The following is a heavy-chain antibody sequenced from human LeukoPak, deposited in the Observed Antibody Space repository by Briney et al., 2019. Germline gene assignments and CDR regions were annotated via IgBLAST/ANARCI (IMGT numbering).Heavy chain of an antibody. V-gene: IGHV3-30*02. Sequence: PGGSLRLSCAASGFTFSSYGMHWVRQAPGKGLEWVAFIRYDGSNKYYADSVKGRFTISRDNSKNTLYLQMNSLRAEDTAVYYCAKMGHLVVVPAAILEGDDDYWGQGALVTVSS. CDR3: AKMGHLVVVPAAILEGDDDY. CDR1: GFTFSSYG. J-gene: IGHJ4*02. CDR2: IRYDGSNK. D-gene: IGHD2-2*02.